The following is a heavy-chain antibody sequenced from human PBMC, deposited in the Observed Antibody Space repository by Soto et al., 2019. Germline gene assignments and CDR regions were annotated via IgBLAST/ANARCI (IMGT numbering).Heavy chain of an antibody. CDR3: ANGSGSYYNGYYYYGMDV. CDR2: IIPIFGTA. V-gene: IGHV1-69*13. CDR1: GGTFSSYA. Sequence: SVKVSCKASGGTFSSYAISWVRQAPGQGLEWMGGIIPIFGTANYAQKFQGRVTITVDESTSTAYMELSSLRSEDTAVYYCANGSGSYYNGYYYYGMDVWGQGTTVTVSS. D-gene: IGHD3-10*01. J-gene: IGHJ6*02.